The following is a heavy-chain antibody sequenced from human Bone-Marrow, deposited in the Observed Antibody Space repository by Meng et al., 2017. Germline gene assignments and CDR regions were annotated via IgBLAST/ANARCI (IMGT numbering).Heavy chain of an antibody. V-gene: IGHV4-4*03. J-gene: IGHJ5*02. D-gene: IGHD2-15*01. CDR2: IYHSGST. Sequence: QGRAPERDPGPGKPPGTLPLTWLVSGGSIRRSNWWGWVRQPPGKGLEWIGEIYHSGSTNYNPSLKSRVTISVDTSKNQFSLKLSSVTAADTAVYYCASGYCSGGSCQVGWFDPWGQGTLVTVSS. CDR3: ASGYCSGGSCQVGWFDP. CDR1: GGSIRRSNW.